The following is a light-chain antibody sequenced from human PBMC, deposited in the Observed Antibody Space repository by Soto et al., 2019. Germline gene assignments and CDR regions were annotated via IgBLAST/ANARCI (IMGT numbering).Light chain of an antibody. CDR3: PYWDDYSWT. CDR1: QSITAR. J-gene: IGKJ1*01. Sequence: DIQMTQSPSTLSASVGDRDTITCRASQSITARFAWYQQKPWKATKFLIYKASNLESGVPSRFSGSGSGTEFTLTISSVQADDFATYYCPYWDDYSWTFGEGTKVEIK. V-gene: IGKV1-5*03. CDR2: KAS.